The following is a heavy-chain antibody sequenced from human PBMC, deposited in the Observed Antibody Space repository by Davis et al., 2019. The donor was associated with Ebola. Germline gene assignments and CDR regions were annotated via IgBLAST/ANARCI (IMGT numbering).Heavy chain of an antibody. V-gene: IGHV4-59*12. CDR2: IYYSGST. J-gene: IGHJ4*02. Sequence: SETLSLTCAVYGGSFSGYYWSWIRQPPGKGLEWIGYIYYSGSTYYNPSLKSRVTISVDTSKNQFSLKLSSVTAADTAVYYCARDSFVILEWSEYYFDYWGQGTLVTVSS. CDR3: ARDSFVILEWSEYYFDY. CDR1: GGSFSGYY. D-gene: IGHD3-3*01.